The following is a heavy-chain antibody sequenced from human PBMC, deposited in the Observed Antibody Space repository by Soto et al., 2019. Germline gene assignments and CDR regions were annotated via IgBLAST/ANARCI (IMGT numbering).Heavy chain of an antibody. J-gene: IGHJ4*02. CDR2: INPADSDI. CDR1: GYSFTSNW. CDR3: ARHQRDDASRKIDC. V-gene: IGHV5-51*01. Sequence: ESLKISCQGSGYSFTSNWIGWVRQMPGKGLEWMGIINPADSDIKYSPSFQGQVTISADKSIGTAYLQWSSLKASDTAMYYCARHQRDDASRKIDCWGQGTLVTVSS. D-gene: IGHD3-16*01.